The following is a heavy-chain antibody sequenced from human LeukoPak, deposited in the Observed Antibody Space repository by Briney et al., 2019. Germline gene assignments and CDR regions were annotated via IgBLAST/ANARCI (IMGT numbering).Heavy chain of an antibody. J-gene: IGHJ3*02. CDR1: GGFISSYY. CDR3: ARDWPSLMDSSGWYDAFDI. CDR2: IYTSGST. D-gene: IGHD6-19*01. Sequence: SETLSLTCTVSGGFISSYYWCWIRRPAGKGLEWIGRIYTSGSTNYNPSLKSRVTMSVDTSKNQFSLKLSSVTAADTAVYYCARDWPSLMDSSGWYDAFDIWGQGTMVTVSS. V-gene: IGHV4-4*07.